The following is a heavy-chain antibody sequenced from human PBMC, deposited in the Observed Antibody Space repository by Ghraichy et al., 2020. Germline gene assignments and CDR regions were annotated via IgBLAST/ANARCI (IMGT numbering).Heavy chain of an antibody. V-gene: IGHV3-64*01. CDR3: ARGNSEVFYYYAMDA. D-gene: IGHD4-23*01. CDR1: GFSFNIYG. Sequence: GGSLRLSCAASGFSFNIYGMHWVRQAPGKGLEHISAINSDGAGSHYANSVKGRFTISRDNSRNTLHLQMGSLRVEDTAVYYCARGNSEVFYYYAMDAWGQGTTVTVSS. J-gene: IGHJ6*02. CDR2: INSDGAGS.